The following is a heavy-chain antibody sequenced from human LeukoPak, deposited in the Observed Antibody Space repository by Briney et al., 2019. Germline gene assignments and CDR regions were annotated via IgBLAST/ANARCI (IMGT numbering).Heavy chain of an antibody. J-gene: IGHJ4*02. CDR3: AAQQLVLGY. CDR2: LYHSGST. CDR1: GYSISSGYY. D-gene: IGHD6-13*01. V-gene: IGHV4-38-2*02. Sequence: PSETLSLTCTASGYSISSGYYWGWSRQPPGKGLEWIGSLYHSGSTYYNPSLKSRVTISVDTSKNQFSLKLSSVTAADTAVYYCAAQQLVLGYWGQGTLVTVSS.